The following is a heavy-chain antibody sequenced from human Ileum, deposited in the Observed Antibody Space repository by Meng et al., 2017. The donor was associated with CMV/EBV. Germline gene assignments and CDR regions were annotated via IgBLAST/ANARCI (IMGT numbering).Heavy chain of an antibody. CDR1: DGSISYYY. J-gene: IGHJ4*02. Sequence: QVQLEESAPGLVNPSETLSLTCTVTDGSISYYYWSWIRQSADKGLEWIGRISSSGSINYNPSLESRLTLSVDTSKKQLSLKLSSVTAADTAVYYCARAEADTGNFEYWGQGTLVTVSS. CDR3: ARAEADTGNFEY. V-gene: IGHV4-4*07. D-gene: IGHD6-19*01. CDR2: ISSSGSI.